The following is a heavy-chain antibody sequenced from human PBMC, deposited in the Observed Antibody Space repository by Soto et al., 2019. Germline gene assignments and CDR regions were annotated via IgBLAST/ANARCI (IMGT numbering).Heavy chain of an antibody. CDR3: ARHRGSGSYYYSYGMDV. Sequence: GESLKISCKGSGYSFTSYWIGWVRQMPGKGLEWMGIIYPGDSDTRYSPSFQGQVTISADKSISTAYLQWSSLKASDTAMYYCARHRGSGSYYYSYGMDVWGQGTTVTVS. CDR2: IYPGDSDT. D-gene: IGHD3-10*01. CDR1: GYSFTSYW. J-gene: IGHJ6*02. V-gene: IGHV5-51*01.